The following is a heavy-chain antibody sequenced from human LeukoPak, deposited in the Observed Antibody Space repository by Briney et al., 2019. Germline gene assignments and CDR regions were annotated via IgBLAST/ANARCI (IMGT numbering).Heavy chain of an antibody. J-gene: IGHJ4*02. CDR1: GGSISSSSYY. CDR3: ARQYYYGSGSYYNDDY. V-gene: IGHV4-39*01. CDR2: IYYSGST. Sequence: SETLSLTCTVSGGSISSSSYYWGWIRQPPGKGLEWIGSIYYSGSTYYNPSLKSRVTISVDTSKNQFSLKLSSVTAADTAVYYCARQYYYGSGSYYNDDYWGQGTPVTVSS. D-gene: IGHD3-10*01.